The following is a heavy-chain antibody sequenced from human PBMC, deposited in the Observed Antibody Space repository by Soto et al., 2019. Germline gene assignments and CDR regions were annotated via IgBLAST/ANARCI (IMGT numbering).Heavy chain of an antibody. J-gene: IGHJ5*02. CDR2: ISAYNGNT. V-gene: IGHV1-18*01. D-gene: IGHD3-3*01. CDR1: GYTFTSYG. Sequence: QVQLVQSGAEVKKPGASVKVSCKASGYTFTSYGISWVRQAPGQGLEWMGWISAYNGNTNYAQKLQGRGTRTTDTSTRTAYRELRSLRSDDTAVYYCARGEYDFWSGYYKGNWFDPWGQGTLVTVSS. CDR3: ARGEYDFWSGYYKGNWFDP.